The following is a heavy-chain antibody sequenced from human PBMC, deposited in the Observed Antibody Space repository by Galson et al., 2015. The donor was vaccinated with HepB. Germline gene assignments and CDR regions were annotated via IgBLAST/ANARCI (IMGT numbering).Heavy chain of an antibody. D-gene: IGHD3-22*01. CDR3: ARAPNYYDSSGYYGDYYYYYGMDV. J-gene: IGHJ6*02. CDR1: GGTFSSYA. V-gene: IGHV1-69*13. Sequence: SVKVSCKASGGTFSSYAISWVRQAPGQGLEWMGGIIPIFGTANYAQKFQGRVTITADESTSTAYMELSSLRSEDTAVYYCARAPNYYDSSGYYGDYYYYYGMDVWGQGTTVTVSS. CDR2: IIPIFGTA.